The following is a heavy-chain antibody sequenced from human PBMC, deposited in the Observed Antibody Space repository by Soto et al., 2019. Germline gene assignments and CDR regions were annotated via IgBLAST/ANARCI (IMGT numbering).Heavy chain of an antibody. J-gene: IGHJ5*02. V-gene: IGHV4-4*07. Sequence: PSETLSLTCTVSGGSISSYYWSWIRQPAGKGLEWIGRIYTSGSTNYNPSLKSRVTMSVDTSKNQFSLKLSSVTAADTAVYYCARERGYNSRDNWFDPWGQGTLVTVSS. CDR1: GGSISSYY. CDR2: IYTSGST. CDR3: ARERGYNSRDNWFDP. D-gene: IGHD5-12*01.